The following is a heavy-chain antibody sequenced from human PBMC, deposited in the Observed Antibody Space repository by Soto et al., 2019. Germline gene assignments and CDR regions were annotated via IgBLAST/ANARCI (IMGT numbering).Heavy chain of an antibody. CDR2: IYYSGTT. D-gene: IGHD1-26*01. CDR3: ARREIQGPIDY. CDR1: GYSISSSNW. Sequence: SSETLCLTCAVSGYSISSSNWWGWIRQPPGKGLEWIGYIYYSGTTYYNPSLKSRVTMSVDTSKNQFSLKLTSVTAVDTAVYYCARREIQGPIDYWGQGTLVT. V-gene: IGHV4-28*01. J-gene: IGHJ4*02.